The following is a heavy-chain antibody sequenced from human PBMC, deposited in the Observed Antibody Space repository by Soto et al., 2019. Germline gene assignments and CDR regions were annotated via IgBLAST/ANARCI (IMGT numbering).Heavy chain of an antibody. CDR3: ATQPRYDSSGYFYY. CDR1: GVSIKSGGYY. D-gene: IGHD3-22*01. V-gene: IGHV4-31*03. Sequence: SETLSLTCSVSGVSIKSGGYYWTWIRQLPGKGLEWIGDIYYTGSTFYHPSLKTRVTLSLDTSKNQFSLNLESVTAADTAVYYCATQPRYDSSGYFYYWGQGTQVTV. CDR2: IYYTGST. J-gene: IGHJ4*02.